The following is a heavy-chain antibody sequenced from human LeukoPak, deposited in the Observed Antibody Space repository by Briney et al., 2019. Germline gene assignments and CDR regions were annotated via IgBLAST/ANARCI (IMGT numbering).Heavy chain of an antibody. V-gene: IGHV4-34*01. CDR1: GGSFSGYY. J-gene: IGHJ5*02. D-gene: IGHD6-13*01. CDR3: ARLGQQLVRGWFDP. Sequence: KPSETLSLTCAVYGGSFSGYYWSWIRQPPGKGLEWIGEINHSGSTNYNPSLKSRVTISVDTPKNQFSLKLSSVTAADTAVYYCARLGQQLVRGWFDPWGQGTLVTVSS. CDR2: INHSGST.